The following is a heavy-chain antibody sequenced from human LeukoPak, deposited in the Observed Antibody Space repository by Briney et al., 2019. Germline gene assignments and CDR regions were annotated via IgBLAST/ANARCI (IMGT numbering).Heavy chain of an antibody. Sequence: TGGSLRLSGAAPGFTFSSYAMSWVRQAPGKGLEWVSAISGRGGSTYYADPVKGRFTLSIDNSKKPVYLPMNSLRAEDTGVYYCAKDPFGYGGIGYFDYWGQGTLVTVSS. V-gene: IGHV3-23*01. CDR1: GFTFSSYA. CDR2: ISGRGGST. J-gene: IGHJ4*02. D-gene: IGHD4-23*01. CDR3: AKDPFGYGGIGYFDY.